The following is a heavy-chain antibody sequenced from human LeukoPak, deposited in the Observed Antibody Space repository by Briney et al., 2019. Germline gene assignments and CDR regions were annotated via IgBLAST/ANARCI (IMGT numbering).Heavy chain of an antibody. CDR1: GFTFSGSA. CDR2: IRSKANSYAT. CDR3: TRPQTGYDILTGYYTPQDAFDI. V-gene: IGHV3-73*01. D-gene: IGHD3-9*01. J-gene: IGHJ3*02. Sequence: GGSLRLSCAASGFTFSGSAMHWVRQASGKGLEWVGRIRSKANSYATAYAASVKGRFTISRDDSKNTAYLQMNSLKTEDTAVYYCTRPQTGYDILTGYYTPQDAFDIWGQGTMVTVSS.